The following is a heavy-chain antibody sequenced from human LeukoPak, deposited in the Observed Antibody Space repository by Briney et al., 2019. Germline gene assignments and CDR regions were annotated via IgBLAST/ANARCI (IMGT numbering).Heavy chain of an antibody. CDR2: ISAYNGNT. CDR3: ARSEGGSSWYLY. V-gene: IGHV1-18*01. J-gene: IGHJ4*02. D-gene: IGHD6-13*01. CDR1: GYTFTSYG. Sequence: ASVKVSCKASGYTFTSYGISWVRQAPGQGLEWMGWISAYNGNTNYALKFQGRVTMTTDTSTGTAYMEVRSLRSDDTAIYYCARSEGGSSWYLYWGQGTLVTVSS.